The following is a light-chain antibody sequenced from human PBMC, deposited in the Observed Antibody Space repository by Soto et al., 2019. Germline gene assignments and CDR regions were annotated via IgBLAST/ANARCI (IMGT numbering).Light chain of an antibody. Sequence: DVQVTQSPSTLSASVGDRVTITCRASQSISTWLAWYQQKPGKAPQLLIYEASSLQSGVPSRFGGSGSGTEFTLTIRSLQPDDFATYFCQQYDDYPLSFGGGTKVDIK. CDR2: EAS. J-gene: IGKJ4*01. CDR1: QSISTW. CDR3: QQYDDYPLS. V-gene: IGKV1-5*03.